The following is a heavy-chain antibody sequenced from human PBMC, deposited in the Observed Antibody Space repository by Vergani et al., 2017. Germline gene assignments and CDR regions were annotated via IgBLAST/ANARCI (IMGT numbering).Heavy chain of an antibody. V-gene: IGHV4-39*01. CDR1: GDSISTSSYA. Sequence: QMQLQESGPGLVKPSETLSLSCTVSGDSISTSSYAWGWIRQPPGKTLEWIVTVFYGGRTSYNPSLKSRVTLSLDTSKKQISLHLTSVTAADTAVYYCTRHWAVVAANNWFDPWGQGTLVTVSS. CDR2: VFYGGRT. D-gene: IGHD2-15*01. CDR3: TRHWAVVAANNWFDP. J-gene: IGHJ5*02.